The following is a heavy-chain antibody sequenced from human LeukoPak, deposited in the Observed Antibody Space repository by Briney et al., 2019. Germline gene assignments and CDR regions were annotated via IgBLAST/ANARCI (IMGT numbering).Heavy chain of an antibody. CDR3: ARPVYARYYFDF. J-gene: IGHJ4*02. CDR2: IFYSGST. Sequence: PSETLSLTCTVSGGSISGGSYYWSWIRQHPGKGLEWIGYIFYSGSTYYNPSLKSRVTISVDTSKNQFSLKLSSVTAADTAVYYCARPVYARYYFDFWGQGTLVTVSS. CDR1: GGSISGGSYY. D-gene: IGHD2-8*01. V-gene: IGHV4-31*03.